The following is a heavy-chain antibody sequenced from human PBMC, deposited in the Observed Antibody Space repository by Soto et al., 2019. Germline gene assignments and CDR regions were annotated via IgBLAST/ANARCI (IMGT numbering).Heavy chain of an antibody. J-gene: IGHJ6*02. D-gene: IGHD5-18*01. CDR3: TATVEDADTAMVNYYYYGMDV. CDR1: GGSVSSSSYY. V-gene: IGHV4-39*01. CDR2: IYYSWST. Sequence: PSETLSLTCTVPGGSVSSSSYYWGWIRQPPGKGLEWIGSIYYSWSTYYNPSLKSRVTISVDTSKNQFSLKLSSVTAADTAVYYCTATVEDADTAMVNYYYYGMDVWGQGTTVTVSS.